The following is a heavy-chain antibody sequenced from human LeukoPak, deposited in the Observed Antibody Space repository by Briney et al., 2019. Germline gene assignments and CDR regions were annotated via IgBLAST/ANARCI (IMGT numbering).Heavy chain of an antibody. D-gene: IGHD2-2*01. V-gene: IGHV4-4*07. CDR3: ARDRDIVVVPAGPYNWFDP. CDR1: GGSISSYY. Sequence: SETLSLTCTVSGGSISSYYWSLIRQPAGKGLEWIGRIYTSGSTNYNPSLKSRVTMSVDTSKNQFSLKLSSVTAADTAVYYCARDRDIVVVPAGPYNWFDPWGQGTLVTVSS. J-gene: IGHJ5*02. CDR2: IYTSGST.